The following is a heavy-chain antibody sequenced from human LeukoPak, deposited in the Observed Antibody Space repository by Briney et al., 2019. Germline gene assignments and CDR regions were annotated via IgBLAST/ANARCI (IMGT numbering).Heavy chain of an antibody. CDR3: ARDEVPDTPNDY. J-gene: IGHJ4*02. CDR1: GFTFSSYS. V-gene: IGHV3-21*01. CDR2: ISSSSSYI. Sequence: GGSLTLSCAASGFTFSSYSLNWVRQAPGKGLEWVSSISSSSSYIYYADSEKGRFTIARDNAKNSLYLQMSSLRAEDTAVYYCARDEVPDTPNDYWGQGTLVTVSS.